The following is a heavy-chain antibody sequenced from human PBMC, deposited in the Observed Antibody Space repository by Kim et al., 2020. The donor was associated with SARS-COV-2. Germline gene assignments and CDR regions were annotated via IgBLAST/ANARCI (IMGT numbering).Heavy chain of an antibody. J-gene: IGHJ4*02. Sequence: YNPSLKSRVTISVDTSKNQFSLKLSSVTAADTAVYYCARGGGIAVAGFDYWGQGTLVTVSS. CDR3: ARGGGIAVAGFDY. V-gene: IGHV4-59*09. D-gene: IGHD6-19*01.